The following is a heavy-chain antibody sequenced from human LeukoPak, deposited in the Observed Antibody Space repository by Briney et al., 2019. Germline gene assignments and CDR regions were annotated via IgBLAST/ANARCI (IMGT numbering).Heavy chain of an antibody. CDR3: VRLRRNSDTSGFYYYYDF. CDR1: GYTFSSYS. D-gene: IGHD3-22*01. V-gene: IGHV3-21*01. J-gene: IGHJ4*02. Sequence: GGPLRLSCAASGYTFSSYSINWVRQAPGKGLEGVSSISVRSNYIYYADSVGGRFRISRDDARDSLYLQMNSLRADDTAVYYCVRLRRNSDTSGFYYYYDFWGQGTLVTVSS. CDR2: ISVRSNYI.